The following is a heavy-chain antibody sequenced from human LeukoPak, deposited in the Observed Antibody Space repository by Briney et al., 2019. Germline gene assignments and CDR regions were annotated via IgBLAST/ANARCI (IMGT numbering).Heavy chain of an antibody. Sequence: SETLSLTCAVYGGSFSGYYWSWIRQPPGKGLEWIGEINHSGSTNYNPSLKNRVTISVDTSKNQFSLKLSSVTAADTAVYYCARSTGGEKQFDYWGQGTLVTVSS. V-gene: IGHV4-34*01. CDR1: GGSFSGYY. J-gene: IGHJ4*02. CDR2: INHSGST. CDR3: ARSTGGEKQFDY. D-gene: IGHD4-17*01.